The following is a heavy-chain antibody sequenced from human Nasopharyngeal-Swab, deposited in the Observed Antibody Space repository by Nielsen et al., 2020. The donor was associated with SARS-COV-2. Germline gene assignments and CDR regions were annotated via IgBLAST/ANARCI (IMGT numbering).Heavy chain of an antibody. V-gene: IGHV3-23*01. D-gene: IGHD2-15*01. CDR2: VSASGDNT. J-gene: IGHJ6*02. Sequence: GESLKISCAASGFTFSNYAMSWVRQAPGKGLEWVSTVSASGDNTFYADSVRGRFAISRDNSKDTLYLQINSLRADDTAVYHCAREGYCSGGSCYENHGMDVWGQGTTVTVSS. CDR1: GFTFSNYA. CDR3: AREGYCSGGSCYENHGMDV.